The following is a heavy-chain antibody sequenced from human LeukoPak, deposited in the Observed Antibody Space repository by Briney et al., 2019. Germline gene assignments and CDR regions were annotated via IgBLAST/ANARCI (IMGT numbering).Heavy chain of an antibody. Sequence: PGGSLRLSCAASGFTFSSYDMNWVRQAPGKGLEWISYISSGGSSIYYADSVKGRFTISRDNAKNSLYLHMNSLRAEDTAVYYCARDNGDSSGYWGQGTLVTVSS. CDR1: GFTFSSYD. J-gene: IGHJ4*02. D-gene: IGHD4-17*01. CDR2: ISSGGSSI. CDR3: ARDNGDSSGY. V-gene: IGHV3-48*03.